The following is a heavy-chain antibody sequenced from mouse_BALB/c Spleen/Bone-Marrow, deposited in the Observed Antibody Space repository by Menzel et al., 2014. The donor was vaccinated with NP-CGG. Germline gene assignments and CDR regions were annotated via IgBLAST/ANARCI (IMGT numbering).Heavy chain of an antibody. CDR1: GYTFTNYW. J-gene: IGHJ4*01. Sequence: QVQLKQSGAELVKPGASVKVSCKASGYTFTNYWMHWVKQRPGQGLEWIGEINPSNGRTNYNEKFKSKVALTVDKSSSPASRQPGSLPSGDSAFFYWPGWNVTSLGYALTTWGQG. V-gene: IGHV1S81*02. CDR2: INPSNGRT. D-gene: IGHD2-10*02. CDR3: PGWNVTSLGYALTT.